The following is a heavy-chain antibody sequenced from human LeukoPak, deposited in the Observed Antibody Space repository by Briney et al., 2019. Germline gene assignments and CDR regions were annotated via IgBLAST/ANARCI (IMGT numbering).Heavy chain of an antibody. J-gene: IGHJ4*02. V-gene: IGHV4-30-4*08. CDR2: IYYSGST. Sequence: PSETLSLTCTVSGGSISSGDYYWSWIRQPPGKGLEWIGYIYYSGSTYYNPSLKSRVTISVDTSKNQFSLKLSSVTAADTAVYYCAREDIVVVPAAITGDYWGQGTLVTVSS. CDR1: GGSISSGDYY. CDR3: AREDIVVVPAAITGDY. D-gene: IGHD2-2*02.